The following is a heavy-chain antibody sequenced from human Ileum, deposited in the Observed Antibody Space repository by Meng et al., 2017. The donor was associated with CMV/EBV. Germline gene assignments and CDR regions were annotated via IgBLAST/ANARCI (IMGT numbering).Heavy chain of an antibody. CDR3: ARGLASGWPDY. V-gene: IGHV4-34*01. D-gene: IGHD3-10*01. Sequence: QVQPQQWGAGLLKPSETLSLTFAVFGGSFTDYYWTWFRQSPGKGLEWIGENTHSGRAYYSSSLTGRATISVDMSKYQFSLKLPSVTAADTAIYYCARGLASGWPDYWGQGTLVTVSS. CDR1: GGSFTDYY. J-gene: IGHJ4*02. CDR2: NTHSGRA.